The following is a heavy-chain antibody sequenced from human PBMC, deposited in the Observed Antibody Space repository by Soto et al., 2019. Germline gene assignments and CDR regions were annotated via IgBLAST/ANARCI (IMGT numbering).Heavy chain of an antibody. D-gene: IGHD6-19*01. CDR1: GFXVXXYA. Sequence: QELVVESGGGVVQPGRSLXLSCAASGFXVXXYAMHWVRQAPGKGLEWVALISYDGINEYHADSVKGRFTISRDTSKNTLYLQMNSLRAEDTAVYFCARSIAVAEAPDHWGQGTLVTVSS. V-gene: IGHV3-30-3*01. CDR2: ISYDGINE. CDR3: ARSIAVAEAPDH. J-gene: IGHJ4*02.